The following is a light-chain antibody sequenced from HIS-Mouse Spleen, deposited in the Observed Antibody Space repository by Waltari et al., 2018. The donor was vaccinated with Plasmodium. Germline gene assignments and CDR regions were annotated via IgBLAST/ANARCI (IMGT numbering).Light chain of an antibody. V-gene: IGLV3-25*03. CDR1: ALPKQY. Sequence: SSELTQPPSVSVSPGQTARITCSGDALPKQYAYWYQQKPGQAPVLVIDKDSERPSGIPERFSGSSSGTTVTLTISGVQAEDEADYYCQSADSSGTWVFGGGTKLTVL. CDR3: QSADSSGTWV. CDR2: KDS. J-gene: IGLJ3*02.